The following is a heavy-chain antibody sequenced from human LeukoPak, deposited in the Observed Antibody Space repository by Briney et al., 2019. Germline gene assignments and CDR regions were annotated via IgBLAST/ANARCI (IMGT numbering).Heavy chain of an antibody. CDR1: GFTFSSYS. D-gene: IGHD2-15*01. J-gene: IGHJ4*02. CDR2: ISSSSSYI. Sequence: GGSLRLSCAASGFTFSSYSMNWVRQAPGKGLEWVSSISSSSSYIYYADSVKGRFTISRDNAKNSLYLQMNNLRVEDTALYYCTKDTSAGGADYWGQGTLVTVSS. V-gene: IGHV3-21*04. CDR3: TKDTSAGGADY.